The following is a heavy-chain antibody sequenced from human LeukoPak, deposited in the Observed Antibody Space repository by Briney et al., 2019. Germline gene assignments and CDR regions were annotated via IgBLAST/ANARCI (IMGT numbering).Heavy chain of an antibody. CDR1: GFSVSSNH. D-gene: IGHD6-6*01. V-gene: IGHV3-53*01. CDR3: ARAHSSSASAPDY. CDR2: IYSGGST. Sequence: GGSLRLSCAASGFSVSSNHMSWVRQAPGKGLEWVSVIYSGGSTYYADSVKGRLTISRDNSKNTLYLQMNSLRAEDTAVYYCARAHSSSASAPDYWGQGTLVTVSS. J-gene: IGHJ4*02.